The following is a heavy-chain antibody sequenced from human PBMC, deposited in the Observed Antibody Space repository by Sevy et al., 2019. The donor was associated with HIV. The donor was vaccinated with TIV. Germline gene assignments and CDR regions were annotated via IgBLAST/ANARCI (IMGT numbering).Heavy chain of an antibody. CDR3: AKDPLNIAARFDY. D-gene: IGHD6-6*01. CDR2: ISGSGGFT. V-gene: IGHV3-23*01. J-gene: IGHJ4*02. CDR1: GFIFSGSA. Sequence: GGSLRLSCAASGFIFSGSAMSWVRQAPGKGLEWVANISGSGGFTYYADSVKGRFTISRDNFKNTVDLEMKSLRAEDTAVYYCAKDPLNIAARFDYWGQGTLVTVSS.